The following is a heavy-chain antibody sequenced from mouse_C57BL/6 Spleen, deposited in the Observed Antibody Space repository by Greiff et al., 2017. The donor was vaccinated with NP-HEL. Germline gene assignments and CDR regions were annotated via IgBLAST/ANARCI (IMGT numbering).Heavy chain of an antibody. V-gene: IGHV2-2*01. CDR3: ARSGNYEGALAWCAY. CDR1: GFSLTSYG. Sequence: VKLQESGPGLVQPSQSLSITCTVSGFSLTSYGVHWVRQSPGKGLEWLGVIWSGGSTDYNAAFISRLSISKDNSKSQVFFKMNSLQADDTAIYYCARSGNYEGALAWCAYWGQGTLVTVSA. J-gene: IGHJ3*01. D-gene: IGHD2-1*01. CDR2: IWSGGST.